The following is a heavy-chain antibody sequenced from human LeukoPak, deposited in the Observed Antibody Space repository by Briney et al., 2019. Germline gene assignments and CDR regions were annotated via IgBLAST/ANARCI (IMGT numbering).Heavy chain of an antibody. J-gene: IGHJ4*02. D-gene: IGHD1-1*01. Sequence: SETLSLTCTVSGGSINNSPYYWAWIRQPPGRGLEWIGSISDRGDSYHNPSLKSRVTISVNTSRNQFSLRVISVTAGDTAVYFCARPTASPPTQGYDSWGQGILVTVAS. CDR1: GGSINNSPYY. V-gene: IGHV4-39*01. CDR3: ARPTASPPTQGYDS. CDR2: ISDRGDS.